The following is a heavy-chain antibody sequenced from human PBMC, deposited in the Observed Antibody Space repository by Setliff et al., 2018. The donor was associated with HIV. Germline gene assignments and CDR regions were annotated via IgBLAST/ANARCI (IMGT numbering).Heavy chain of an antibody. CDR1: GGSISSYY. CDR2: IYYSGST. J-gene: IGHJ4*02. V-gene: IGHV4-59*06. CDR3: ASLNYYDSSGYYPH. Sequence: SETLSLTCTVSGGSISSYYWSWIRQPPGKGLEWIGYIYYSGSTYYNPSLKSRVTISVDTSKNQFSLKLSSVTAADTAVYYCASLNYYDSSGYYPHWGQGTLVTVSS. D-gene: IGHD3-22*01.